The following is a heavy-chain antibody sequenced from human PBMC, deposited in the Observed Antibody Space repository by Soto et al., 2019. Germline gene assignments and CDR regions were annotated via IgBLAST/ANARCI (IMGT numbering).Heavy chain of an antibody. CDR1: GGSISSSSYY. J-gene: IGHJ5*02. V-gene: IGHV4-39*01. CDR3: ARQIRAAAGTSPNRRLNWFDP. D-gene: IGHD6-13*01. CDR2: IYYSGST. Sequence: SETLSLTCTVSGGSISSSSYYWGWIRQPPGKGLEWIGSIYYSGSTYYNPSLKSRVTISVDTSKNQFSLKLSSVTAADTAVYYCARQIRAAAGTSPNRRLNWFDPWGQGTLVTVSS.